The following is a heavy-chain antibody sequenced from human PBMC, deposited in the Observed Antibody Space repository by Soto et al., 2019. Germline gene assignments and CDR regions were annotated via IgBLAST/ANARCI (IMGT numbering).Heavy chain of an antibody. CDR2: ISSSSSYT. V-gene: IGHV3-21*01. CDR1: GFTFSSYS. CDR3: ARDKGFRLAYCGGDCYDAFDI. D-gene: IGHD2-21*02. J-gene: IGHJ3*02. Sequence: GESLKISCAASGFTFSSYSMNWVRQAPGKGLEWVSSISSSSSYTYYADSVKGRFIISRDNAKNSLYLQMNSLRAEDTAVYYCARDKGFRLAYCGGDCYDAFDIWGQGTMVTVSS.